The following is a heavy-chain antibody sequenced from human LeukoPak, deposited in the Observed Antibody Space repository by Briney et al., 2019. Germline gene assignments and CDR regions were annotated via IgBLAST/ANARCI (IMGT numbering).Heavy chain of an antibody. D-gene: IGHD5-12*01. CDR3: ARDPIVATITFYYYGMDV. V-gene: IGHV4-39*07. CDR2: IYYSGST. J-gene: IGHJ6*02. Sequence: PSETLSLTCTVSGGSISSSSYYWGWLRQPPGKGLEWIGSIYYSGSTYYNPSLKSRVTISVDTSKNQFSLKLSSVTAADTAVYYCARDPIVATITFYYYGMDVWGQGTTVTVSS. CDR1: GGSISSSSYY.